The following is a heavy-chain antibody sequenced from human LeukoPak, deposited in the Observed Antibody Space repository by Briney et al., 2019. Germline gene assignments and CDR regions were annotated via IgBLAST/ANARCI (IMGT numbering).Heavy chain of an antibody. V-gene: IGHV3-74*01. CDR3: ARDPFYYDSSGYYYGDAFDI. Sequence: GGSLRLSCAASGFTFSSYWMHWVRQAPGKGLVWVSRINTDGSSTSYADSVKGRFTISRDNAKNTLYLQMNSLRAEDTAVYYCARDPFYYDSSGYYYGDAFDIWGQGTMVTVSS. CDR1: GFTFSSYW. D-gene: IGHD3-22*01. J-gene: IGHJ3*02. CDR2: INTDGSST.